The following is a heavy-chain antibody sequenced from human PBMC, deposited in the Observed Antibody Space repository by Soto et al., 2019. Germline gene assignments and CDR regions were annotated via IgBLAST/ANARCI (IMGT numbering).Heavy chain of an antibody. CDR2: INSDNGNT. D-gene: IGHD2-15*01. Sequence: ASVKVSCKASGYTFTNYAIHWVRQAPGQSLEWMGWINSDNGNTKYLQKFQGRVTITRDTSASTAYMELSSLRSEDTAVYYCALDIVVVLAATSWFVPWGQGTLFTVSS. CDR1: GYTFTNYA. V-gene: IGHV1-3*01. J-gene: IGHJ5*02. CDR3: ALDIVVVLAATSWFVP.